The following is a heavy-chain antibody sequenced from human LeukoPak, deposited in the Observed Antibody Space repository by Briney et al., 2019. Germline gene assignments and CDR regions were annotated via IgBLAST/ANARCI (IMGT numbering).Heavy chain of an antibody. CDR1: GYTFNNYY. CDR3: ARDSYGFGEFPGSY. D-gene: IGHD3-10*01. J-gene: IGHJ4*02. Sequence: SVKVSCKASGYTFNNYYMYWVRQAPGQGLEWMGGIIPIFGTANYAQKFQGRVTITADESTSTAYMELSSLRSEDTAVYYCARDSYGFGEFPGSYWGQGTLVTVSS. V-gene: IGHV1-69*13. CDR2: IIPIFGTA.